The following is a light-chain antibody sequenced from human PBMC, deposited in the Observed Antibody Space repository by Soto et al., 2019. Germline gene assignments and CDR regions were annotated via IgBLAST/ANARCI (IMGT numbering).Light chain of an antibody. CDR2: LSSDGSH. CDR3: QTWDIGARVV. CDR1: SGHSSYA. V-gene: IGLV4-69*01. Sequence: QLVLTQSPSASASLGASVKLTCTLSSGHSSYAIAWHQQQPEKGPRYLMKLSSDGSHSNGDGIPDRFSGSSSGAERYLTISSLQSEDEADYYCQTWDIGARVVFGGGTKLTVL. J-gene: IGLJ2*01.